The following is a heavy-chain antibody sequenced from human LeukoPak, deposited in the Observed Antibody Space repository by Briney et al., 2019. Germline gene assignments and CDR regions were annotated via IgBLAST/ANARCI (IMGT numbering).Heavy chain of an antibody. CDR2: IYTSGST. Sequence: SETLSLTCTVSSGSISSSYWSWIRQPAGKGLEWIGRIYTSGSTNYNPSLKSRVTMSVDTSKNQFSLKLSSVTAADAAVYYCARDRTGPYYDILTGYYYYYYMDVWGKGTTVTVSS. J-gene: IGHJ6*03. V-gene: IGHV4-4*07. D-gene: IGHD3-9*01. CDR1: SGSISSSY. CDR3: ARDRTGPYYDILTGYYYYYYMDV.